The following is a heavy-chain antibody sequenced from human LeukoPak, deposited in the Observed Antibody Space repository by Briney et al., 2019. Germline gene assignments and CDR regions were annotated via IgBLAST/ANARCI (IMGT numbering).Heavy chain of an antibody. CDR3: ARVNDFWSGYSLG. Sequence: GGSLRLSCAASAFTFSNYSMHWVGHAPGKGLVWVSRINSDGTNTNYTDSVKGRFTISRDNAKDTLYLQMNSLRAEDTAVYYCARVNDFWSGYSLGWGQGTLVTVSS. CDR2: INSDGTNT. CDR1: AFTFSNYS. V-gene: IGHV3-74*01. J-gene: IGHJ4*02. D-gene: IGHD3-3*01.